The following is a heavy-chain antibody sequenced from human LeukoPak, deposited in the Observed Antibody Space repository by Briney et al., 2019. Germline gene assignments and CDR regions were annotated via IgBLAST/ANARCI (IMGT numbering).Heavy chain of an antibody. CDR2: IYYSGST. J-gene: IGHJ5*02. D-gene: IGHD2-2*01. V-gene: IGHV4-39*01. CDR1: GGSISSYY. CDR3: ARGGDIVVVPAASYNWFDP. Sequence: SETLSLTCSVSGGSISSYYWGWIRQPPGKGLEWIGSIYYSGSTYYNPSLKSQVTISVDTSKNQFSLKLSSVTAADTAVYYCARGGDIVVVPAASYNWFDPWGQGTLVTVSS.